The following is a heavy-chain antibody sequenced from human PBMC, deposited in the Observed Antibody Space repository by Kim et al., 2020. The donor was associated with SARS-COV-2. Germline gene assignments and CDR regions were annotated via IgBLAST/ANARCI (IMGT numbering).Heavy chain of an antibody. D-gene: IGHD5-12*01. J-gene: IGHJ4*02. V-gene: IGHV4-34*01. CDR2: INHSGST. Sequence: SETLSLTCAVYGGSFSGYYWSWIRQPPGKGLEWIGEINHSGSTNYNPSLKSRVTISVDTSKNQFSLKLSSVTAADTAVYYCARGRRDGYNYPPHFDYWGQGTLVTVSS. CDR3: ARGRRDGYNYPPHFDY. CDR1: GGSFSGYY.